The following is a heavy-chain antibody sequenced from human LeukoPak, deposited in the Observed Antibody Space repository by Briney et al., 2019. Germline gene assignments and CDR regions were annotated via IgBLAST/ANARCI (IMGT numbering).Heavy chain of an antibody. Sequence: ASVKVSCKASGYTFTGYYMHWVRQAPGQGLEWMRRINPNSGGTNYAQKFQGRVTMTRDTSISTAYMELSRLRSDDTAVYYCARDVGTYYYDSSGYLFDYWGQGTLVTVSS. CDR3: ARDVGTYYYDSSGYLFDY. J-gene: IGHJ4*02. D-gene: IGHD3-22*01. CDR1: GYTFTGYY. CDR2: INPNSGGT. V-gene: IGHV1-2*06.